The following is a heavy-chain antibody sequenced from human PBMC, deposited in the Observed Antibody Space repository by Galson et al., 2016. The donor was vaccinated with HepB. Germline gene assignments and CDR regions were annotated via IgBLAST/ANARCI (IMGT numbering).Heavy chain of an antibody. Sequence: SVKVSCKASGYTFTSYRITWVRQAPGQGLAWMGWIDPYNGDTNYAQNLQGRVTMTTDTSTSTAYMELRSLRSEDTAVYYCATFLEYASSWFEDEYLQHWGQGTLVSVSS. CDR2: IDPYNGDT. D-gene: IGHD6-13*01. CDR1: GYTFTSYR. CDR3: ATFLEYASSWFEDEYLQH. V-gene: IGHV1-18*01. J-gene: IGHJ1*01.